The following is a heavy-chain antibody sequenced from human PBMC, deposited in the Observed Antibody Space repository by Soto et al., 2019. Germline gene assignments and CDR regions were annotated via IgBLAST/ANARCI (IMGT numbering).Heavy chain of an antibody. D-gene: IGHD6-19*01. V-gene: IGHV3-33*01. CDR3: ARGGIAVAGNSFDY. CDR2: IWYDGSNK. J-gene: IGHJ4*02. Sequence: GGSLRLSCAASGFTFSSYGMHWVRQAPGKGLEWVAVIWYDGSNKYYADSVKGRFTISRDNSKNTLYLQMNSLRAEDTAVYYCARGGIAVAGNSFDYWGQGTLVTVSS. CDR1: GFTFSSYG.